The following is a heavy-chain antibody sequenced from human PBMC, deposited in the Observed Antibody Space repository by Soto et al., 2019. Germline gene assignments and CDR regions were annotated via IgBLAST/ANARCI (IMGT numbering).Heavy chain of an antibody. CDR2: LCDVDGS. Sequence: EVQLVESGGGLIQPGESLRLSCAAFGLTISGKKYVAWVRQAPGKGLEWVSALCDVDGSFYADSVKGRFTTSSDSSKTTVYLQMNDLRPDDTAVYYCATWHEREHAYDVWGQGTTVTVSS. D-gene: IGHD1-1*01. CDR1: GLTISGKKY. V-gene: IGHV3-53*01. CDR3: ATWHEREHAYDV. J-gene: IGHJ3*01.